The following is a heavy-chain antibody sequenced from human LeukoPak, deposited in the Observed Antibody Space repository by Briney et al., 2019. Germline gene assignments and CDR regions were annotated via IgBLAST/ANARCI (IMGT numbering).Heavy chain of an antibody. Sequence: QPGGSLRLSCAASGFTFSSYEMNWVRQASGKGLEWVSYISSSGSTIYYADSVKGRFTISRDNAKNSLYLQMNSLRAEDTAVYYCARERYSYGYSLSSVTPRYYYYGMDVWGQGTTVTVSS. J-gene: IGHJ6*02. CDR1: GFTFSSYE. D-gene: IGHD5-18*01. CDR2: ISSSGSTI. V-gene: IGHV3-48*03. CDR3: ARERYSYGYSLSSVTPRYYYYGMDV.